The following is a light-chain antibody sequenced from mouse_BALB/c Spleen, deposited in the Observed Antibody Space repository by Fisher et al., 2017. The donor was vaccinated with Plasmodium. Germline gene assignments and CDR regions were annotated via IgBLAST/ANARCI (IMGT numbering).Light chain of an antibody. CDR2: YTS. CDR1: QGISHN. CDR3: SQSTHVPWT. J-gene: IGKJ1*01. V-gene: IGKV5-43*01. Sequence: DIVLTQSPVTLSVTPGDSVSLSCRASQGISHNLHWYQQKSHESPRLLINYTSQSISGIPSRFSGSGSGTDFTLKISRVEAEDLGIYFCSQSTHVPWTFGGGTKLEIK.